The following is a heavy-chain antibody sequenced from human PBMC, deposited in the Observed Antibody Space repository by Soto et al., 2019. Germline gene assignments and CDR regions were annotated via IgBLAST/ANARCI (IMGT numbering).Heavy chain of an antibody. V-gene: IGHV3-23*01. D-gene: IGHD3-10*01. CDR1: GFTFSSYA. CDR2: ISGGGGST. CDR3: AKVLLWFGELMADGFDI. J-gene: IGHJ3*02. Sequence: EVQLLESGGGSVQPGGSLRLSCAASGFTFSSYAMSWVRQGPGKGLEWVSAISGGGGSTYYADSVKGRFTISRDNSKNTLYVQMNSLRAEDTAVYYCAKVLLWFGELMADGFDIWGQGTMVTVSS.